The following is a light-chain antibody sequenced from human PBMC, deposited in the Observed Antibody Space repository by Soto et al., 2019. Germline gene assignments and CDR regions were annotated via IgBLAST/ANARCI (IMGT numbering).Light chain of an antibody. Sequence: DIQMTKSPSTLSGSVGDRVTITCRASQTIGSWLAWYQQKPGKAPKLLIYNASTLKSGGPSRFSGSSSGTESTLTISSLPPDDFATYYSQHYNSYSGAFGQGKKVDIK. J-gene: IGKJ1*01. CDR3: QHYNSYSGA. V-gene: IGKV1-5*03. CDR1: QTIGSW. CDR2: NAS.